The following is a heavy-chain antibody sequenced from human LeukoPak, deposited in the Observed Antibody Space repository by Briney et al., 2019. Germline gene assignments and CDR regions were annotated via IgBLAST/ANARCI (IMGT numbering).Heavy chain of an antibody. J-gene: IGHJ4*02. CDR2: LIAILGIA. D-gene: IGHD5-24*01. CDR1: GGTFGTYA. Sequence: ASVKVSRKASGGTFGTYAISCVRQAPGQALECMGRLIAILGIANYAQKFQGRVTITADTSTSTAYMVLSSLRSEDTAVYYCARVAQGYGSTLFDSWGQGTLVTVSS. CDR3: ARVAQGYGSTLFDS. V-gene: IGHV1-69*04.